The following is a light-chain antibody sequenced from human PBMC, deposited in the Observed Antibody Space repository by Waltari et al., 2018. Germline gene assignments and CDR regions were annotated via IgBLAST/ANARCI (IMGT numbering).Light chain of an antibody. CDR1: QSLLHTDGRTY. V-gene: IGKV2D-29*01. Sequence: DIVMTQTPPSLPVTPGEPASISCRSSQSLLHTDGRTYLYWYLQKPGQPPRLLIYRVSNQFSGVPDRFSGSGSGTDFTLKISRVEAEDVGFYYCMQTLQTPFTFGPGTKLDIK. CDR2: RVS. CDR3: MQTLQTPFT. J-gene: IGKJ3*01.